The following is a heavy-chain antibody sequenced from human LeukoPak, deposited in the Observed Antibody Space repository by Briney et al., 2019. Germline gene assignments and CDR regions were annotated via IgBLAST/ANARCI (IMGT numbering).Heavy chain of an antibody. CDR1: GFTFSSYW. V-gene: IGHV3-7*01. Sequence: PGGSLRLSCAASGFTFSSYWMSWVRQAPGKGLEWVANIKQDGSENYYVDSVKGRFTISRDNAKNSLYLEMNSLRAEDTAVYYCARVLTYYYDSSGYYVDYWGQGTLVTVSS. D-gene: IGHD3-22*01. J-gene: IGHJ4*02. CDR3: ARVLTYYYDSSGYYVDY. CDR2: IKQDGSEN.